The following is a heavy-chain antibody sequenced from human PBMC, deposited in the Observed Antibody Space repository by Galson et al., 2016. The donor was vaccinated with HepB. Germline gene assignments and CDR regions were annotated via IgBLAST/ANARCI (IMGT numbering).Heavy chain of an antibody. Sequence: QSGAEVKKPGASVKVSCKASGYTFSNYFLHWARQAPGQGLEWVGGINPSGGTTTYAQKFRGRVSMTRDTSTSTGYMDLNSLTSEDTAVYFCVRRQPIAGAPFDYWGQGSLVTVSS. CDR2: INPSGGTT. CDR3: VRRQPIAGAPFDY. V-gene: IGHV1-46*01. D-gene: IGHD2-21*01. J-gene: IGHJ4*02. CDR1: GYTFSNYF.